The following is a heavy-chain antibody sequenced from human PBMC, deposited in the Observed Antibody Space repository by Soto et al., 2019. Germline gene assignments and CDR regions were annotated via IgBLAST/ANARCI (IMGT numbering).Heavy chain of an antibody. D-gene: IGHD1-1*01. V-gene: IGHV4-31*02. Sequence: GYDWTWIRHRPGEGLEWFGYINHRGSLYYNPSLKSRVSMSVDTSKNQFSLNLSSVTAADTAVYYCARELPQRQGRNMDVWGQGTTVTVSS. CDR2: INHRGSL. J-gene: IGHJ6*02. CDR1: GYD. CDR3: ARELPQRQGRNMDV.